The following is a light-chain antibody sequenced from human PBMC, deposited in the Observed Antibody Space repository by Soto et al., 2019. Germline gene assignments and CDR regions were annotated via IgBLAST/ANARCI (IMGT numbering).Light chain of an antibody. Sequence: DVQMTQAPSSLSASVVDRVTITCRASQGISNYLAWSPQTPGKVPKLLIYAASILQSGVPSRFSGSGSGTDFTLTISSLQPEDVATYYCHKYNSAPRTFGGETKVEIK. CDR1: QGISNY. V-gene: IGKV1-27*01. CDR3: HKYNSAPRT. CDR2: AAS. J-gene: IGKJ4*01.